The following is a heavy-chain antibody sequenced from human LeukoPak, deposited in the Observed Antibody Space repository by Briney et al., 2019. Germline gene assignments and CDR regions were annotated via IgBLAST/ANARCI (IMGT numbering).Heavy chain of an antibody. CDR2: ISAYNGNT. V-gene: IGHV1-18*01. Sequence: ASVKVSCKASGYTFTSYGISWVRQAPGQGLEWMGWISAYNGNTNYAQKLQGRVTMTTDTSTSTAYMELRSLRSDDTAVYYCARAFSTVQLWLKNYYYYMDVWGKGTKVTVSS. J-gene: IGHJ6*03. CDR1: GYTFTSYG. D-gene: IGHD5-18*01. CDR3: ARAFSTVQLWLKNYYYYMDV.